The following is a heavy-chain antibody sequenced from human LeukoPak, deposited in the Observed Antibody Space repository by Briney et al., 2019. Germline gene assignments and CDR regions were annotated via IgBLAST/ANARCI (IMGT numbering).Heavy chain of an antibody. V-gene: IGHV4-59*01. D-gene: IGHD2-15*01. CDR3: ARDVGGGPFFDY. Sequence: SETLSLTCTVSGGSISSFYRGWIRQPPGKGLEWIGYIYNSGSTDYNPSLKSRVTISVDTSKNQFSLKPSSVTAADTAVYYCARDVGGGPFFDYWGQGTLVTVSS. J-gene: IGHJ4*02. CDR1: GGSISSFY. CDR2: IYNSGST.